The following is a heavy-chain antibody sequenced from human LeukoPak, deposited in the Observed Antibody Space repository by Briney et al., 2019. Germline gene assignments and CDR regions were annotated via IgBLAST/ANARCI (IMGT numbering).Heavy chain of an antibody. CDR1: GYTFTGYY. V-gene: IGHV1-2*02. Sequence: ASVKVSCKASGYTFTGYYMHWVRQAPGQGLEWMGWINPNSGGTNYAQKFQGRVTMTRDTSISTAYMELSRLRSDDTAVYYCARIIHYYYYMDVWGKGTTVTISS. J-gene: IGHJ6*03. CDR2: INPNSGGT. CDR3: ARIIHYYYYMDV.